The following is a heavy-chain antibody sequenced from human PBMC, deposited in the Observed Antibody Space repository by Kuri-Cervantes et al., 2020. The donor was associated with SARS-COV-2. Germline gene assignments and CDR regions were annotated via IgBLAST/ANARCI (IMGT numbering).Heavy chain of an antibody. CDR1: GGSFSGYY. CDR2: INHSGST. J-gene: IGHJ4*02. D-gene: IGHD5-24*01. V-gene: IGHV4-34*01. CDR3: ARVSVATINFDY. Sequence: SETLSLTCFVYGGSFSGYYWSWIRQPPGKGLEWIGEINHSGSTNYNPSLKSRVTISVDTPKNQFSLKLSSVTAADTAVYYCARVSVATINFDYWGQGTLVTVSS.